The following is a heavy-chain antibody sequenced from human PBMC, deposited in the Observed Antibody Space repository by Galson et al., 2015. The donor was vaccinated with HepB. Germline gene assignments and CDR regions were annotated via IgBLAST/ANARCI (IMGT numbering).Heavy chain of an antibody. Sequence: SETLSLTCAVYGGSFSGYFWGWIRQPPGKGLEWIGEINQSGSTNYNLSLKSRVTISVDTSKNQFSLELSSVTAADTAVYYCAVQVGDRDDFWGQGTLVTVSS. CDR3: AVQVGDRDDF. J-gene: IGHJ4*02. D-gene: IGHD3-16*01. CDR2: INQSGST. V-gene: IGHV4-34*01. CDR1: GGSFSGYF.